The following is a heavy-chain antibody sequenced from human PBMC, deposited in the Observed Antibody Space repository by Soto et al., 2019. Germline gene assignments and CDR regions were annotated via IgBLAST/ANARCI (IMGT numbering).Heavy chain of an antibody. D-gene: IGHD6-19*01. CDR3: ASTRPSISSGWYIDYFDY. V-gene: IGHV4-59*01. CDR1: GGSISSYY. J-gene: IGHJ4*02. Sequence: LCVTGTVSGGSISSYYWSWSRQPPGKGLEWIGYIYYSGSTNYNPSLKSRVTISVDTSKNQFSLKLSSVTAADTAVYYCASTRPSISSGWYIDYFDYWGQGTLVTVS. CDR2: IYYSGST.